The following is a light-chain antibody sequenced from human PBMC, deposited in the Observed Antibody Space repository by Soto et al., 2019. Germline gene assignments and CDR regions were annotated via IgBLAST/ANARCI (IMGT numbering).Light chain of an antibody. CDR2: GNN. J-gene: IGLJ1*01. CDR3: QSYDSSLSAYV. CDR1: SSNIGAGYD. V-gene: IGLV1-40*01. Sequence: QSVLTQPPSVSGAPGQRVTISCTGSSSNIGAGYDVHWYQQLPGTAPKLLLYGNNNRPSGVPDRFSGSKSGTSASLAITGLQAEDEADYYCQSYDSSLSAYVFGTGTKVTVL.